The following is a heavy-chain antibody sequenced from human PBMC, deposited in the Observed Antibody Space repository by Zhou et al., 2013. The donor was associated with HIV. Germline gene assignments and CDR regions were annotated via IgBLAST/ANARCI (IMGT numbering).Heavy chain of an antibody. J-gene: IGHJ4*02. CDR1: GYSLSAYY. D-gene: IGHD2-21*01. V-gene: IGHV1-2*02. Sequence: QVQLVQSGTEVKNPGASVKVSCKASGYSLSAYYIHWVRQAPGQGLEWMGWINPNSGGTNYAQKFQGRVTMTRDTSVTTAYMELSRLRSDDTAVYYCAKGGPEVVILHQFDYWGQGTLVTVSS. CDR3: AKGGPEVVILHQFDY. CDR2: INPNSGGT.